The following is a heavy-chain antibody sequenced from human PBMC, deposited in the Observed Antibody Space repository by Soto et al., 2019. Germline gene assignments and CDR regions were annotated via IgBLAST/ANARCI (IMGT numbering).Heavy chain of an antibody. CDR1: GFTFNNYA. D-gene: IGHD2-2*01. J-gene: IGHJ4*02. V-gene: IGHV3-23*01. Sequence: PGGSLRLSCAASGFTFNNYAMGWVRKAPGKGLEWVSAITDSGDDTYYIDSVKGRFTISRDNSKSTLYLQMNSLRAEDTAIYYCAKLGSSSWSPHYYFDYWGQGTLVTAPQ. CDR3: AKLGSSSWSPHYYFDY. CDR2: ITDSGDDT.